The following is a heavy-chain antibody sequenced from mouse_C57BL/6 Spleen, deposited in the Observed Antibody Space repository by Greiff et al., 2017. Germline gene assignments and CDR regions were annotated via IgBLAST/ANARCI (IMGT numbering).Heavy chain of an antibody. Sequence: QVTLKVSGPGILQPSPTLSLTCSFSGFSLSTFGMGVGWIRQPSGKGLVWLEHIWWDDDKYYNPALKSRRTISKDTSKNSVFLKIANVDTADTATYYCARVGDWDNFDYWGQGTTLTVSS. CDR2: IWWDDDK. D-gene: IGHD4-1*01. V-gene: IGHV8-8*01. J-gene: IGHJ2*01. CDR3: ARVGDWDNFDY. CDR1: GFSLSTFGMG.